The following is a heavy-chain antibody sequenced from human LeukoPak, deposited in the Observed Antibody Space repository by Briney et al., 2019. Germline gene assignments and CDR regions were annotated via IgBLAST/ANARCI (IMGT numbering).Heavy chain of an antibody. CDR1: GYTLTELS. CDR3: ATSPGREWLDGGGAFDI. CDR2: FDPEDGET. V-gene: IGHV1-24*01. D-gene: IGHD6-19*01. Sequence: ASVKVSCKVSGYTLTELSMHWVRQAPGKGLEWMGGFDPEDGETIYAQKFQGRVTMTEDTSTDTAYMELSSLRPEDTAVYYCATSPGREWLDGGGAFDIWGQGTMVTVSS. J-gene: IGHJ3*02.